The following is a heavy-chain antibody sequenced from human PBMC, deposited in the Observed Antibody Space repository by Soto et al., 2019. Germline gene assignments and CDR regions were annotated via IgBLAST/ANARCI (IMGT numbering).Heavy chain of an antibody. CDR3: ERVSGSIVVPNAFDI. CDR1: GGSISSYY. CDR2: IYYSGST. Sequence: SETLSLTCTVSGGSISSYYWSWIRQPPGKGLEWIGYIYYSGSTNYNPSLKSRVTISVDTSKNQFSLKLSSVTAADTAVYYCERVSGSIVVPNAFDIWGQGTMVTV. J-gene: IGHJ3*02. V-gene: IGHV4-59*01. D-gene: IGHD3-22*01.